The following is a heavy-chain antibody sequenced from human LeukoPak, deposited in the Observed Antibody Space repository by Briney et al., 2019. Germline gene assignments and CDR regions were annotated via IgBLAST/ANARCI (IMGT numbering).Heavy chain of an antibody. CDR1: GYTFTSYG. D-gene: IGHD3-22*01. V-gene: IGHV1-18*01. CDR3: ARPSSGYYYGDAFDI. Sequence: GASVKVSCKASGYTFTSYGISWVRQAPGQGLEWMGWISAYNGNTNYAQKLQGRVTMTTDTSTSTAYMELRSLRSDDTAVYYCARPSSGYYYGDAFDIWGQGTMVTVSS. CDR2: ISAYNGNT. J-gene: IGHJ3*02.